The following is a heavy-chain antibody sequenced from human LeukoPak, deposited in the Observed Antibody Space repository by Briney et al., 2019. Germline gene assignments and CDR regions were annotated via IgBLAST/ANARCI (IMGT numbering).Heavy chain of an antibody. CDR1: GGTFSSYA. CDR3: ARVGSYVVVPAAMDYYYMDV. D-gene: IGHD2-2*01. CDR2: IIPVFGTA. J-gene: IGHJ6*03. Sequence: GASVKVSCKASGGTFSSYAISWVRQAPGQGLEWMGGIIPVFGTANYAQKFQGRVTITTDESTSTAYMELSSLRSDDTAVYYCARVGSYVVVPAAMDYYYMDVWGKGTTVTVSS. V-gene: IGHV1-69*05.